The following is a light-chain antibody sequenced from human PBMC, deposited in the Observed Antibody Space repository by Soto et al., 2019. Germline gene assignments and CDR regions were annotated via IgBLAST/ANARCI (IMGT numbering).Light chain of an antibody. CDR2: RNN. V-gene: IGLV1-47*01. J-gene: IGLJ1*01. Sequence: QSVLTQPPSASGTPGQRVTISCSGSSSNIGNNYVYWYQQLPVTAPKLLIYRNNQRPSGVPDRFSGSKSGTSASLAISGLRSEDEADYYCAAWDDSLSVPFGTGTKVTVL. CDR1: SSNIGNNY. CDR3: AAWDDSLSVP.